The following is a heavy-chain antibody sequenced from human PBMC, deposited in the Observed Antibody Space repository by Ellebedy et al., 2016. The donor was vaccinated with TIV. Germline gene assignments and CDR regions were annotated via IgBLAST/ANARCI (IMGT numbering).Heavy chain of an antibody. CDR1: GFPFSTYV. CDR2: IWSDGSSK. CDR3: ARGGYCSSTSCAPADAFDV. V-gene: IGHV3-33*01. D-gene: IGHD2-2*01. J-gene: IGHJ3*01. Sequence: GGSLRLSCAASGFPFSTYVMHWVRQAPGKGLEWAAVIWSDGSSKYYADSAKGRFTISGDSSKNTVYLQMTSLRADDTAVYYCARGGYCSSTSCAPADAFDVWGPGTEVTISS.